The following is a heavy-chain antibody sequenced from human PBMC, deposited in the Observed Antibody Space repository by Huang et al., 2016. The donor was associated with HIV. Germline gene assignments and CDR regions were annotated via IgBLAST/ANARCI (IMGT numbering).Heavy chain of an antibody. CDR2: IYPGDSDT. Sequence: EVQLVQSGAVVKKPGESLKISCKGSGYTFNGYWIGWVRQMPGKGLEWMGIIYPGDSDTTNSPSFEGQVTISADKSISTAYLQWSGLKASDTAMYYCARQGVGDFVVEPTGLGAFDIWGQGTMVTVSS. J-gene: IGHJ3*02. CDR1: GYTFNGYW. CDR3: ARQGVGDFVVEPTGLGAFDI. V-gene: IGHV5-51*01. D-gene: IGHD2-2*01.